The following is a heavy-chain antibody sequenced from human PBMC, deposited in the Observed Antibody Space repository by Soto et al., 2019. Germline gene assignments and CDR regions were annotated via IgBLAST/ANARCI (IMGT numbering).Heavy chain of an antibody. CDR2: IYYSGST. D-gene: IGHD3-10*01. CDR1: GGSISSGDYY. CDR3: ARGTPMASYYYGSGHAFDI. V-gene: IGHV4-30-4*01. J-gene: IGHJ3*02. Sequence: QVQLQESGPGLVKPSQTLSLTCTVSGGSISSGDYYWSWIRQPPGKGLEWIGYIYYSGSTYYNPSLKSRVTISVDTSKNQFSLKLSSVIAADTAVYYCARGTPMASYYYGSGHAFDIWGQGTMVTVSS.